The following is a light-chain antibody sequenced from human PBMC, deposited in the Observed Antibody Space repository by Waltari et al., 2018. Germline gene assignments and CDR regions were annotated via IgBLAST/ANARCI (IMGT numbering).Light chain of an antibody. J-gene: IGLJ2*01. CDR1: SSDVGGYKY. CDR3: NSFTLGTALLV. Sequence: QSALTQPASVSGSPGQSITISCTGTSSDVGGYKYVSWYQQHPGKAPKLIIYDVNNRPSWVSNRSSGSKSANTASLTISGLQAEDEADYYCNSFTLGTALLVFGGGTKLTVL. CDR2: DVN. V-gene: IGLV2-14*03.